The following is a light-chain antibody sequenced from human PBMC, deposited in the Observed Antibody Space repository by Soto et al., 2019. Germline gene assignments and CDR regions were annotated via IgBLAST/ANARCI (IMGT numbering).Light chain of an antibody. CDR3: TPYTAGHTPPYV. J-gene: IGLJ1*01. CDR1: SSDVGTFKY. Sequence: QSVLTQPASVSGSPGQSITISCTGASSDVGTFKYVSWYQQHPGRAPKLMIYEVSNRPSGIFNRFSCSKSAYTSSLTVSGLQSVDEAFYYCTPYTAGHTPPYVFGTGTKVTVL. CDR2: EVS. V-gene: IGLV2-14*01.